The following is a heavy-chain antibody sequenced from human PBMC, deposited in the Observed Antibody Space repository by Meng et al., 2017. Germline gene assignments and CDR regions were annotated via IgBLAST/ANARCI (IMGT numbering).Heavy chain of an antibody. V-gene: IGHV3-7*01. CDR1: GFTFSSYW. CDR2: IKQDGSEK. J-gene: IGHJ6*02. CDR3: ARGSDILDYDFWSGYYSSYYYGMDV. Sequence: GGSLRLSCAASGFTFSSYWMSWVRQAPGKGLEWVANIKQDGSEKYYVDSVKGRFTIFRDNAKNSLYLQMNSLRAEDTAVYYCARGSDILDYDFWSGYYSSYYYGMDVWGQGTTVTVSS. D-gene: IGHD3-3*01.